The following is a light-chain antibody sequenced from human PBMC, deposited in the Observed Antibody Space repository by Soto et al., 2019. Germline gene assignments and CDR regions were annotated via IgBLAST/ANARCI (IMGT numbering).Light chain of an antibody. CDR3: CSYAGSSTYV. V-gene: IGLV2-23*01. CDR1: SSDDGSYNL. Sequence: SVLIQPASVYGSPGPSITLSCTGTSSDDGSYNLVSWHQQHPGQAPKPMIYEGSMRPSGVSKRYSGSKAGNPASLTISGLQAQAETDYYCCSYAGSSTYVFGTGTKVTDL. CDR2: EGS. J-gene: IGLJ1*01.